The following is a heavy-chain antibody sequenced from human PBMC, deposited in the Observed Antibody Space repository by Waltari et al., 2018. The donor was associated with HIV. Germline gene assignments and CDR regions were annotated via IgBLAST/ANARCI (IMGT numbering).Heavy chain of an antibody. V-gene: IGHV3-23*01. Sequence: EVQLLESGGGLVQPGGSRRLSWAASGFAYVSYAITWVRQSPERGLEWVAAVSGSGAKSFYADSVKGRFTISRDNSKNTVFLQMNSLRAADTAIYYCAKAYYENTAYYYDFWGRGTRVTVSS. CDR2: VSGSGAKS. D-gene: IGHD3-22*01. J-gene: IGHJ4*02. CDR1: GFAYVSYA. CDR3: AKAYYENTAYYYDF.